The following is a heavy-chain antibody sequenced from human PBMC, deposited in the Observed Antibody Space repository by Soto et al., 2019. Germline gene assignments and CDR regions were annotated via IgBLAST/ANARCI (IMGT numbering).Heavy chain of an antibody. D-gene: IGHD2-15*01. Sequence: SETLSLTCTVSGGSISTYYWSWIRQPPGQGLEWIGYIYYSGSTYYNPSLKSRVTISVDTSKNQFSLKLSSVTAADTAVYYCARDRKDWSGTGYCSGGSCHNWFDPWGQGTLVTVSS. CDR1: GGSISTYY. J-gene: IGHJ5*02. V-gene: IGHV4-59*12. CDR2: IYYSGST. CDR3: ARDRKDWSGTGYCSGGSCHNWFDP.